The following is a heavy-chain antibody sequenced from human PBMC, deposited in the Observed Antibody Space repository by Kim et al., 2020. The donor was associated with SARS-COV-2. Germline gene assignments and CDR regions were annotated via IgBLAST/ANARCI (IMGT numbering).Heavy chain of an antibody. V-gene: IGHV1-69*13. D-gene: IGHD2-21*01. CDR1: GGTFSSYS. CDR3: ARVGVEIDIVWYFDY. CDR2: IIPIFGTA. J-gene: IGHJ4*02. Sequence: SVKVSCKASGGTFSSYSISWVRQAPGQGLEWMGGIIPIFGTANYAQKFQGRVTITADESTSTAYMELSSLRSEDTAVYYCARVGVEIDIVWYFDYWGQGTLVTVSS.